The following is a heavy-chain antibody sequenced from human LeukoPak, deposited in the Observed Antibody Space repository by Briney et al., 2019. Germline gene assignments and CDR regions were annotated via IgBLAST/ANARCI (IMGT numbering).Heavy chain of an antibody. Sequence: GGSLRLSCAASGFTFSSYWMSWVRQAPGKGLEWVANIKQDGSEKYYVDSVKGRFTISRDNAKNSLYLQMNSLRAEDTAVYYCARGRYCSSTSCYSYGMDVWGKGTTVTVSS. CDR3: ARGRYCSSTSCYSYGMDV. V-gene: IGHV3-7*01. CDR1: GFTFSSYW. CDR2: IKQDGSEK. J-gene: IGHJ6*04. D-gene: IGHD2-2*01.